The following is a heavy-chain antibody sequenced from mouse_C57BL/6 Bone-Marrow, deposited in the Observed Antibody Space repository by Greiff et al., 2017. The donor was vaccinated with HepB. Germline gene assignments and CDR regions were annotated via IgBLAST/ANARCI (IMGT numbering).Heavy chain of an antibody. J-gene: IGHJ4*01. CDR3: ARTQLAMDY. CDR2: IYPGDGDT. CDR1: GYAFSSSW. Sequence: QVQLKQSGPELVKPGASVKISCKASGYAFSSSWMNWVKQRPGKGLEWIGRIYPGDGDTNYNGKFKGKATLTADKSSSTAYMQLSSLTSEDAAVYFCARTQLAMDYWGQGTSVTVSS. V-gene: IGHV1-82*01. D-gene: IGHD4-1*02.